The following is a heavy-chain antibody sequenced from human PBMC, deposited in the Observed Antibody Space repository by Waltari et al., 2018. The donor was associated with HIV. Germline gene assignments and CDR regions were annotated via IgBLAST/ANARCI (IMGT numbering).Heavy chain of an antibody. CDR2: INNIGTT. Sequence: QVQLQQWGAGLLKPSETLSLTCAIYGGSFDEYYWAWIRQTPERGLEWFGNINNIGTTTYTPPLKSRVTLSIDTSKNKFSLNLRSVTAGDTAVYYCAIPYKRITLFEIIRELSWFDPWGQGTLVTVSS. J-gene: IGHJ5*02. CDR1: GGSFDEYY. CDR3: AIPYKRITLFEIIRELSWFDP. D-gene: IGHD1-7*01. V-gene: IGHV4-34*01.